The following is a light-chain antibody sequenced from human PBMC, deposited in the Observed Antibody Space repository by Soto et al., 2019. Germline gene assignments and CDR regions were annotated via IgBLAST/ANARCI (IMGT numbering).Light chain of an antibody. J-gene: IGKJ4*01. V-gene: IGKV3D-15*01. Sequence: EIVMTQSPATLSVSPGERATLSCRASQSVNIYLAWYQQKPGQAPRLLIFGASSRATGIPARFSGSGSGTELNLAISRLQSEDFAVYFCQQYDDWLRLTFGGGTKVEIK. CDR3: QQYDDWLRLT. CDR1: QSVNIY. CDR2: GAS.